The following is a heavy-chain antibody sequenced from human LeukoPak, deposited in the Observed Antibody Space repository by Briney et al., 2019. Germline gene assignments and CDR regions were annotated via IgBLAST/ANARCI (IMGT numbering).Heavy chain of an antibody. V-gene: IGHV3-48*02. J-gene: IGHJ3*02. D-gene: IGHD1-26*01. CDR2: ISGTSTAI. Sequence: GGSLRLSCSASGFTFSSYAMHWVRQAPGKGLEWVSFISGTSTAIYYADSVKGRFTISRDIARKSLYLQMNSLRDEDTAVYCCARGGGRSYSDAFDIWGQGTVVTVSS. CDR1: GFTFSSYA. CDR3: ARGGGRSYSDAFDI.